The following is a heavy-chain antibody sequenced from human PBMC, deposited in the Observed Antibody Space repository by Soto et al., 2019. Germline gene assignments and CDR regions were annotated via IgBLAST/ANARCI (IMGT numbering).Heavy chain of an antibody. J-gene: IGHJ6*02. CDR2: IIPILGIA. Sequence: SVKVSCKASGGTFSSYTISWVRQAPGQGLEWMGRIIPILGIANYAQKFQGRVTITADKSTSTAYMELSSLRSEDTAVYYCAREEVWFGELYYYYYGMDVWGQGTTVTVSS. D-gene: IGHD3-10*01. CDR3: AREEVWFGELYYYYYGMDV. V-gene: IGHV1-69*04. CDR1: GGTFSSYT.